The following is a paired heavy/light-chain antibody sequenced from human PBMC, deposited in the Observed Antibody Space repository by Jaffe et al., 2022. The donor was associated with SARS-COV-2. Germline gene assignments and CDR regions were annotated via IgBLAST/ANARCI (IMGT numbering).Heavy chain of an antibody. V-gene: IGHV5-51*01. CDR2: IYPNDSDT. CDR3: ARATVLHYGMDV. CDR1: GYSFIHFW. J-gene: IGHJ6*02. Sequence: EVQVVQSGAEVKKPGESLKISCQASGYSFIHFWIGWVRQLPGEGLEWVGIIYPNDSDTRYSPSFRGQVTISADKSISTAYLQWSTLKASDTAIYYCARATVLHYGMDVWGQGTTVTVSS. D-gene: IGHD4-17*01.
Light chain of an antibody. CDR2: LGS. CDR1: QSLLHSNGYNY. Sequence: DIVMTQSPLSLPVTPGEPASISCRSSQSLLHSNGYNYLDWYLQKPGQSPQLLFYLGSNRASGVPDRFSGSGSGTDFTLTISRVEAEDVGVYYCMQALQTPFTFGPGTKVAVK. V-gene: IGKV2-28*01. J-gene: IGKJ3*01. CDR3: MQALQTPFT.